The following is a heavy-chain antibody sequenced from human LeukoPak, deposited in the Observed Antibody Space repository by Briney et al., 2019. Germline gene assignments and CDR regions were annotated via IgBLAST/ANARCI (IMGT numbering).Heavy chain of an antibody. CDR2: INHSGST. V-gene: IGHV4-34*01. Sequence: SETLFLTCAVYGGSFSGYYWSWIRQPPGKGLEWIGEINHSGSTNYNPSLKSRVTISVDTSKNQFSLKLSSVTAADTAVYYCARPPFSYYGSGGYFDYWGQGTLVTVSS. J-gene: IGHJ4*02. CDR3: ARPPFSYYGSGGYFDY. D-gene: IGHD3-10*01. CDR1: GGSFSGYY.